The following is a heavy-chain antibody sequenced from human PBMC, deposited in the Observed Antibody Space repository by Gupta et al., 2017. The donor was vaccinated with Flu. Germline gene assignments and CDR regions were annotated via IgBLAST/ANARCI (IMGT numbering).Heavy chain of an antibody. Sequence: EVQLVQSGAEVKKPGESLKISCKGSGYSFTTYWIGWVRQMPGKGLEWMGIIHPGDSDTRYSSSFQGQVTIAADKSISTAYLQWSSLKASDTAIYYCARHGITISGVVIMDIWGQGTTVTVSS. CDR1: GYSFTTYW. CDR3: ARHGITISGVVIMDI. CDR2: IHPGDSDT. D-gene: IGHD3-3*01. V-gene: IGHV5-51*01. J-gene: IGHJ6*02.